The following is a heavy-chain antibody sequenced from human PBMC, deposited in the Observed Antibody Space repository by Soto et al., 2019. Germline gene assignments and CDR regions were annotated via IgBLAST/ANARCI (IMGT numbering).Heavy chain of an antibody. CDR1: GGTFSSYT. Sequence: SVKVSCKASGGTFSSYTISWVRQAPGQGLEWMGGIIPIFGTANYAQKFQGRVTITADESTSTAYMELSSLRSEDTAVYYCARDVWSGYLNYYYYYGMDVWGQGTTVTVSS. V-gene: IGHV1-69*13. D-gene: IGHD3-3*01. CDR3: ARDVWSGYLNYYYYYGMDV. J-gene: IGHJ6*02. CDR2: IIPIFGTA.